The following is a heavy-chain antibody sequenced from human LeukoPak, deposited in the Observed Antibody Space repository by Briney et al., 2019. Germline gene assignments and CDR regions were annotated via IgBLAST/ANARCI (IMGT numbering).Heavy chain of an antibody. D-gene: IGHD6-6*01. CDR1: GGSISSSSYS. V-gene: IGHV4-39*07. CDR2: FYYSGST. Sequence: SETLSLTCTVSGGSISSSSYSWGWIRQPPGKGLEWIGTFYYSGSTYYNPSLKSRVTISVDTSKNQFSLKVSSVTAADTAVYYCARAPGIAARIYYYYYMDVWGKGTTVTVSS. CDR3: ARAPGIAARIYYYYYMDV. J-gene: IGHJ6*03.